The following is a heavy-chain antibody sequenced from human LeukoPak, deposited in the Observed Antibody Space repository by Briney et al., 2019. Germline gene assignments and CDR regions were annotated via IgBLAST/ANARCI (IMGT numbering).Heavy chain of an antibody. CDR3: ARLFVSGDYGDYYYYGMDV. J-gene: IGHJ6*02. CDR2: INPSDSYT. Sequence: GESLRISCKGSGYSFTSYWINWVRQMPGKGLEWMGRINPSDSYTDYSPSFQGHVTISADKSFSTAYLQWSSLKASDTAMYYCARLFVSGDYGDYYYYGMDVWGQGTTVTVSS. V-gene: IGHV5-10-1*01. CDR1: GYSFTSYW. D-gene: IGHD4-17*01.